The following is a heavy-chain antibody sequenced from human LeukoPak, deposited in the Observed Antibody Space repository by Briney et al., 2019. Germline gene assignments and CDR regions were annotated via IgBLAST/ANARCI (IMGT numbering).Heavy chain of an antibody. J-gene: IGHJ4*02. CDR2: ISGSSGST. V-gene: IGHV3-23*01. Sequence: GGSVRLSCAASGFTFSSYSMNWVRQAPGKGLEWVTDISGSSGSTYYADSVKGRFTISRDKSKNTLYLQMNSLRAEDTAVYYCAKDLGGTTTQWLPPGYFDYWGQGTLVSVSS. CDR3: AKDLGGTTTQWLPPGYFDY. CDR1: GFTFSSYS. D-gene: IGHD6-19*01.